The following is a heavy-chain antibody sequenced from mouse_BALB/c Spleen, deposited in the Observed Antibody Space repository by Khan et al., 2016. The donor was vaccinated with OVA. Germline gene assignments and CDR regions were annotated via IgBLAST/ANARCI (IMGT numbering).Heavy chain of an antibody. CDR3: TRHGFVAWFTY. V-gene: IGHV1S135*01. Sequence: EVQLQQTGPELMKPGASVKISCKASGYSFTNYYIHWVIQSHGKSLEWIGYIDPFSGGTTYNQKFKGKATLTVDKSSSTAYIHLSNLTSEDSAVYYCTRHGFVAWFTYWGQGTLVTVSA. CDR2: IDPFSGGT. D-gene: IGHD2-2*01. CDR1: GYSFTNYY. J-gene: IGHJ3*01.